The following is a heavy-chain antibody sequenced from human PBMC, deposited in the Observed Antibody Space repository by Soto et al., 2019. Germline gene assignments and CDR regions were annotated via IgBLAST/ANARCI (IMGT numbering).Heavy chain of an antibody. J-gene: IGHJ5*02. D-gene: IGHD1-1*01. CDR1: GYTFATYD. Sequence: QVQLVQSGAEVKKPGASVKVSCKASGYTFATYDFNWVRQAPGQGLEWMGWMTPNSGNTGYAQKFRGRVPMTRNTAIITAYMELSGLRSEDTALYYSATRKERTGPNSCDLWGQGTLCTISS. CDR2: MTPNSGNT. V-gene: IGHV1-8*01. CDR3: ATRKERTGPNSCDL.